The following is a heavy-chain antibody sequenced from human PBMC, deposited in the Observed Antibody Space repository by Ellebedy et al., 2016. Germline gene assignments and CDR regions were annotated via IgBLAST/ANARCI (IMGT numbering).Heavy chain of an antibody. CDR2: IYYRGST. J-gene: IGHJ5*02. CDR3: ARGAVLEWLRSSFDT. D-gene: IGHD3-3*01. CDR1: GGSISSGDYY. V-gene: IGHV4-30-4*01. Sequence: SETLSLXCTVSGGSISSGDYYWSWIRQPPGKGLEWIGYIYYRGSTYYNPSLKSRVTISVDTSKNQYSLKLRSVTAADTAVYYCARGAVLEWLRSSFDTWGQGTLVTVSS.